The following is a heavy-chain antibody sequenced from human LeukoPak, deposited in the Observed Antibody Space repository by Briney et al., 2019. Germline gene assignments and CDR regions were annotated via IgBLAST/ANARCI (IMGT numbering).Heavy chain of an antibody. Sequence: SETLSLTCTVSGGSISSYYWSWVRQPPGKGLEWIGCIYYSGSTNYNPSLKSRVTISVDTSKNQFSLKLSSVTAADTAVYYCARDDTPYGSGSYSDWGQGTLVSVSS. CDR2: IYYSGST. CDR1: GGSISSYY. V-gene: IGHV4-59*12. D-gene: IGHD3-10*01. CDR3: ARDDTPYGSGSYSD. J-gene: IGHJ4*02.